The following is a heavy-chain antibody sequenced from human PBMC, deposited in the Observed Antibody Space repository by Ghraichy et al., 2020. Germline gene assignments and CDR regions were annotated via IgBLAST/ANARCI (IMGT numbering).Heavy chain of an antibody. D-gene: IGHD6-13*01. CDR3: ASVVGSSWLEGYFEFGMDV. CDR2: ISYDGRND. J-gene: IGHJ6*03. Sequence: GGSLRLSCEASGFTFSNYDMNWFRQAPGKGLEWVAVISYDGRNDYFADSVKGRFFISRDNSKNTLFLQMNNLRVEDTAVYYCASVVGSSWLEGYFEFGMDVWGKGTTVAVSS. CDR1: GFTFSNYD. V-gene: IGHV3-30*03.